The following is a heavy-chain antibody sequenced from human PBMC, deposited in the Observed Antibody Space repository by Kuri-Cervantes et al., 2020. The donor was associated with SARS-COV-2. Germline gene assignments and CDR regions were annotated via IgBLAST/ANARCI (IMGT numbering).Heavy chain of an antibody. CDR1: GYTFTSYG. CDR2: ISAYNGNT. D-gene: IGHD3-3*01. Sequence: ASVKVSCKASGYTFTSYGISWVRQAPGQGLEWMGWISAYNGNTNYAQKLQGRVTMTTDTSTSTAYMELRSLRSDDTAVCYCARDRLPITVFGVVINFQHWGQGTLVTDSS. CDR3: ARDRLPITVFGVVINFQH. J-gene: IGHJ1*01. V-gene: IGHV1-18*01.